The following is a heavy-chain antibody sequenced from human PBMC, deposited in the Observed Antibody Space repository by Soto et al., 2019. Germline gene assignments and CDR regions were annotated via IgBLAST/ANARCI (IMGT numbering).Heavy chain of an antibody. CDR2: ISPYNGNT. CDR3: ARGSKKRWLDFDAFDI. CDR1: GHTFSTYG. Sequence: QVQLVQSGPEVKKPGASVTVSCKASGHTFSTYGINWVRQAPGQGLEWMGWISPYNGNTNYAQKFQGRATMTTDTSTSTAYMELRSLRSDDTAVYYCARGSKKRWLDFDAFDIWGQGTMVTVSS. J-gene: IGHJ3*02. V-gene: IGHV1-18*01. D-gene: IGHD6-19*01.